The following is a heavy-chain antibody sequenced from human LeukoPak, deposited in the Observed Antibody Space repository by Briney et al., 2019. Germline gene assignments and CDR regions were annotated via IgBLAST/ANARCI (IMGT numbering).Heavy chain of an antibody. Sequence: SVKVSCKASGGTFSSYAISWMRQAPVQGLEWIGGIIPIFGTANYAQKFQGRVTITADESTSTAYMELSSLRSEDTAVYYCASALYDFWSGYPYYWGQGTLVTVSS. CDR2: IIPIFGTA. D-gene: IGHD3-3*01. CDR1: GGTFSSYA. CDR3: ASALYDFWSGYPYY. J-gene: IGHJ4*02. V-gene: IGHV1-69*01.